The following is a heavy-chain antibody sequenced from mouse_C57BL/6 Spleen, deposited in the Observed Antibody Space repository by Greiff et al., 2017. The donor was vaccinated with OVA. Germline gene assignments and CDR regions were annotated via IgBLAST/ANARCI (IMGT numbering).Heavy chain of an antibody. Sequence: QVQLKESGAELAKPGASVKLYCKASGYTFTSYWMHWVKQRPGQGLEWIGYINPSSGYTKYNQKFKDKATLTADKSSSTAYMQLSSLTYEDSAVYYCAQIRETADYFDYWGQGTTLTVSS. CDR2: INPSSGYT. CDR1: GYTFTSYW. V-gene: IGHV1-7*01. D-gene: IGHD4-1*01. J-gene: IGHJ2*01. CDR3: AQIRETADYFDY.